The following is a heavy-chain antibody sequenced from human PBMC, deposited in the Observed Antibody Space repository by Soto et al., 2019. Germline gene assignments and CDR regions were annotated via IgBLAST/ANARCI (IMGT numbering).Heavy chain of an antibody. CDR3: AKDGRSNGEYYYYMDV. J-gene: IGHJ6*03. Sequence: GGSLRLSCAASGFTFSSYGMHWVRQAPGKGLEWVAVISYDGSNKYYADSVKGRFTISRDNSKNTLYLQMNSLRAEDTAVYYCAKDGRSNGEYYYYMDVWGKGTTVTVSS. CDR1: GFTFSSYG. V-gene: IGHV3-30*18. CDR2: ISYDGSNK. D-gene: IGHD3-10*01.